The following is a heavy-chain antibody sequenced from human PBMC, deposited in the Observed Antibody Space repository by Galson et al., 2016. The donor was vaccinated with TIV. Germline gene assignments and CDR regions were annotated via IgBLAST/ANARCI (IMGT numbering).Heavy chain of an antibody. J-gene: IGHJ4*02. V-gene: IGHV3-23*01. CDR2: IGGTGGST. D-gene: IGHD2-2*02. CDR1: GFRFNSYA. CDR3: AKDRQLIPSSLDY. Sequence: SLRLSCAASGFRFNSYAMNWVRQAPGKGLEWVSSIGGTGGSTYYADSVKGRFTISRDSYKDTVYLQMNSLRAEDTAIYFCAKDRQLIPSSLDYWGQGILVTVSS.